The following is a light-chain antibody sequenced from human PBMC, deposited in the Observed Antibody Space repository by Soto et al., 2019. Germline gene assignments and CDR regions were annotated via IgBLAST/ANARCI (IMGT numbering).Light chain of an antibody. V-gene: IGKV3-20*01. Sequence: EIQMTQSPATLSVSPGDRATLSCRASQSFISNFLSLYQERPGQAPRLLVAGASSRGTGIPDRFSGSGSETDFTLTSRRLEPVEFAVYHCQQYCSPLTFGRGTKLENK. CDR1: QSFISNF. J-gene: IGKJ4*01. CDR2: GAS. CDR3: QQYCSPLT.